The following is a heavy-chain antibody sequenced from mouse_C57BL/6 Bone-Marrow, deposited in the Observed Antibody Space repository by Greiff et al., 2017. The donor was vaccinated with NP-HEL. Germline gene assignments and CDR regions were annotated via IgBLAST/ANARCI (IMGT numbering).Heavy chain of an antibody. V-gene: IGHV3-6*01. CDR3: ARIFYYGSSPYYFDY. D-gene: IGHD1-1*01. CDR2: ISYDGSN. CDR1: GYSITSGYY. J-gene: IGHJ2*01. Sequence: EVHLVESGPGLVKPSQSLSLTCSVTGYSITSGYYWNWIRQFPGNKLEWMGYISYDGSNNYNPSLKNRISITRDTSKNQFFLKLNSVTTEDTATYYCARIFYYGSSPYYFDYWGQGTTLTVSS.